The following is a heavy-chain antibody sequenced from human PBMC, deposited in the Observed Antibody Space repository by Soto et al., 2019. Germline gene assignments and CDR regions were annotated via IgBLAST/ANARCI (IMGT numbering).Heavy chain of an antibody. Sequence: GSLRLSCAVSGFTFSQAWMNWVRQAPGKGLEWVGRIKTKTDGETADYAAPVKGRFTISRDDSRNMLYLQLNSLETEDTGVYYCTTDILDVWGQGTKVTV. CDR2: IKTKTDGETA. CDR1: GFTFSQAW. J-gene: IGHJ6*02. CDR3: TTDILDV. V-gene: IGHV3-15*07.